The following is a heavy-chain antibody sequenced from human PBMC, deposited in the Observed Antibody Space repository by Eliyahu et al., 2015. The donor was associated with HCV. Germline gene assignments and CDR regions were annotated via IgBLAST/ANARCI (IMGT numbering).Heavy chain of an antibody. CDR1: GGSIXTYY. D-gene: IGHD6-19*01. CDR2: LHYSGXT. CDR3: ASGGGGIAVAGTGGWFDP. J-gene: IGHJ5*02. V-gene: IGHV4-59*01. Sequence: QVQLQESGPGLVKPSXTLSLTCTVSGGSIXTYYXXWIRQPPGKGLEWIGYLHYSGXTNYNPSLXSRVTISVDTSKNQFSLNLTSVTAADTAVYYCASGGGGIAVAGTGGWFDPWGQGTLVTVSS.